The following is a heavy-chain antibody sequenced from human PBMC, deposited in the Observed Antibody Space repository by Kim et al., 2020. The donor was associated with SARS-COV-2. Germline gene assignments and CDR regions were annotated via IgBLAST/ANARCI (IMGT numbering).Heavy chain of an antibody. V-gene: IGHV1-3*01. CDR2: IYAGNGNT. Sequence: ASVKVSCKPSGYTFTSYAMHWVRQAPGQRLEWMGWIYAGNGNTKYSQRFQGRVTITRDTSASTAYMELSSLRSEDTAVYYCARDREYGVDVWGQGTTVTVSS. CDR3: ARDREYGVDV. CDR1: GYTFTSYA. J-gene: IGHJ6*02. D-gene: IGHD3-10*01.